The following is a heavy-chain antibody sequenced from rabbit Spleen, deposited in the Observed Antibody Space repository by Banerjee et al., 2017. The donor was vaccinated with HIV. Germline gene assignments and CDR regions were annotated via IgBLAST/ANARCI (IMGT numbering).Heavy chain of an antibody. V-gene: IGHV1S40*01. D-gene: IGHD8-1*01. CDR2: IYAGSSGNT. Sequence: QSLEESGGGLVKPGASLTLTCKASGFSFNSGYDMCWVRQAPGKGLEWIACIYAGSSGNTYSATWAKGRFTISKTSSTTVTLKMTSLTAADTATYFCARDTGTSFSTYGMDLWGQGTLVTVS. CDR3: ARDTGTSFSTYGMDL. J-gene: IGHJ6*01. CDR1: GFSFNSGYD.